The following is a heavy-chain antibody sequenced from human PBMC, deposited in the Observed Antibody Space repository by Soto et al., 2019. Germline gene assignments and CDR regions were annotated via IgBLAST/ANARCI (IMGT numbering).Heavy chain of an antibody. CDR1: VGSISSGGYY. J-gene: IGHJ1*01. CDR2: IYYSGST. Sequence: QVQLQESGPGLVKPSQTLSLTCTVSVGSISSGGYYWSWIRQHPGKGLEWIGYIYYSGSTYYNPSLKSRVTISVDTSKNQFSLKLSSVTDADTAVYYCARAYSSGWIIQHWGQGTLVTVSS. CDR3: ARAYSSGWIIQH. D-gene: IGHD6-19*01. V-gene: IGHV4-31*03.